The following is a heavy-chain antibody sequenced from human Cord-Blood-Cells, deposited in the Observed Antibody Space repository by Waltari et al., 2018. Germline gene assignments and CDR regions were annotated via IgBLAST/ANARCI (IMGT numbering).Heavy chain of an antibody. CDR1: GGTFSSYA. V-gene: IGHV1-69*12. CDR2: IIPIFGTA. D-gene: IGHD3-3*01. CDR3: ARKGRPSGYLDY. Sequence: QVQLVQSGAEVKKPGSSVKVSCKASGGTFSSYAISWVRQAPGQGLEWMGGIIPIFGTANYAKKFQGRVTITADESTSTAYIELSSLRSEDTAVYYCARKGRPSGYLDYWGQGTLVTVSS. J-gene: IGHJ4*02.